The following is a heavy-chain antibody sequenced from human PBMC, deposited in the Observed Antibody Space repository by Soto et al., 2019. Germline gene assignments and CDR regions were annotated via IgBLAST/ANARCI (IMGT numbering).Heavy chain of an antibody. J-gene: IGHJ5*02. V-gene: IGHV4-4*02. D-gene: IGHD5-12*01. Sequence: SETLSLTCAVSGGSISSNKWWSWVRQPPGKGLEWIGEIYHSGSTNYNPSLKSRVTISVDKSKNQFSLKLSSVTAADTAVYYCARSSRDGYNYGWFDPWGQGTLVTVSS. CDR1: GGSISSNKW. CDR3: ARSSRDGYNYGWFDP. CDR2: IYHSGST.